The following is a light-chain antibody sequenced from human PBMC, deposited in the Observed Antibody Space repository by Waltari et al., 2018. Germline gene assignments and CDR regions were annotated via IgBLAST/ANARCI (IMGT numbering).Light chain of an antibody. CDR3: QQLYSYPIT. V-gene: IGKV1-9*01. CDR1: QVISSD. J-gene: IGKJ4*01. CDR2: ASS. Sequence: IQLTQSPSPLSASVGDRVTITCRASQVISSDLAWYQQKPGKAPKLLISASSTLQSGVPPRFSGSGSGTDFTLTISSLQPEDFATYYCQQLYSYPITFGGGTKVEIK.